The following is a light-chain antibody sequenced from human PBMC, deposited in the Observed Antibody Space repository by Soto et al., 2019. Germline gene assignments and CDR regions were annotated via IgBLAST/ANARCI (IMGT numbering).Light chain of an antibody. CDR2: DAS. CDR1: QSVSTS. V-gene: IGKV3D-11*02. CDR3: QVRDFWHS. Sequence: IVLTQSPATLSLSPGEGASLSCRASQSVSTSLAWYQHKPGQAPRLFIYDASKRAPGIPARFSGSGSGTDFTLTISSLEPEDVAVYYCQVRDFWHSFGQGTKVDIK. J-gene: IGKJ1*01.